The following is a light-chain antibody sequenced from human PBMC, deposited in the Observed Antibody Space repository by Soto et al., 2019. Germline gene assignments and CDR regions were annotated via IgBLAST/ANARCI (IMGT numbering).Light chain of an antibody. Sequence: QSVLTQPASVSGSPGQSITISCTGNSSDVGGYNYVSWYQQHPGKAPKLMIYDVSNRPSGVSNRFSGSKSGNTASLTISGLQAEDEADYYCSSYTSSSTQVFGGGTKLTVL. CDR2: DVS. CDR1: SSDVGGYNY. J-gene: IGLJ2*01. CDR3: SSYTSSSTQV. V-gene: IGLV2-14*01.